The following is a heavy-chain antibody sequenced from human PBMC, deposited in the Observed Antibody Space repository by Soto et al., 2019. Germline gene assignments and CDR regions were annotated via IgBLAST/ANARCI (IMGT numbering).Heavy chain of an antibody. J-gene: IGHJ6*02. D-gene: IGHD1-26*01. CDR1: GFTFSGSA. V-gene: IGHV3-73*01. CDR2: IRSKANSYAT. Sequence: GGSLRLSCAASGFTFSGSAMHWVRQASGKGLEWVGRIRSKANSYATAYAASGKGRFTISRDDSKNTAYLQMNSLKTEDTAVYYCTSEKDSGSYSYYYYYYGMDVWGQGTTVTVSS. CDR3: TSEKDSGSYSYYYYYYGMDV.